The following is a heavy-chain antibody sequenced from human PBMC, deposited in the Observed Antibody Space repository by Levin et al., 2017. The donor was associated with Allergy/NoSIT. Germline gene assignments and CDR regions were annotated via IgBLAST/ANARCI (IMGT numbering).Heavy chain of an antibody. J-gene: IGHJ5*02. CDR2: IIPIFGTA. CDR3: ARGPSEGYDILTGAYNWFDP. V-gene: IGHV1-69*13. Sequence: ASVKVSCKASGGTFSSYAISWVRQAPGQGLEWMGGIIPIFGTANYAQKFQGRVTITADESTSTAYMELSSLRSEDTAVYYCARGPSEGYDILTGAYNWFDPWGQGTLVTVSS. CDR1: GGTFSSYA. D-gene: IGHD3-9*01.